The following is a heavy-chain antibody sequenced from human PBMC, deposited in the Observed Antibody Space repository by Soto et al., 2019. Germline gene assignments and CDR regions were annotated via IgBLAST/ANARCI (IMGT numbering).Heavy chain of an antibody. D-gene: IGHD2-21*01. CDR2: INGGDDSE. CDR3: LWQTRYYYYGMDV. Sequence: GGSLRLSCAVSGFTFRSSPMSWVRRAPGKGLEWVSGINGGDDSEHYVDSVRGRFTIIRDNSKNTLYLQMNSLRAEDTAVYYCLWQTRYYYYGMDVWGQGTTVTVSS. J-gene: IGHJ6*02. V-gene: IGHV3-23*01. CDR1: GFTFRSSP.